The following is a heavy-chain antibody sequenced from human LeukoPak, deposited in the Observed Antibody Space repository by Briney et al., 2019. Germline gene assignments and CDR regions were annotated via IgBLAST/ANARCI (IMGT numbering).Heavy chain of an antibody. CDR2: IKQDGSEK. CDR1: GFTFSSYW. V-gene: IGHV3-7*01. CDR3: ATLATLYDSSGFTHFDY. J-gene: IGHJ4*02. Sequence: GGSLRLSCAASGFTFSSYWMSWVRQAPGEGLECVANIKQDGSEKYYVDSVKGRFTISRDNAKNSLYLQMNSLRAEDTVVYYCATLATLYDSSGFTHFDYWGQGTLVTVSS. D-gene: IGHD3-22*01.